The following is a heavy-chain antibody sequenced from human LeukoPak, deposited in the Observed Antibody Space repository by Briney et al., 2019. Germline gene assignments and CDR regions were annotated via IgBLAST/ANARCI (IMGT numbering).Heavy chain of an antibody. V-gene: IGHV4-39*07. CDR1: GGSISSSSYY. CDR3: ARVGNISYYYMDV. CDR2: IYYSGST. Sequence: SETLSLTCTVSGGSISSSSYYWGWIRQPPGKGLEWIGSIYYSGSTYYNPSLKSRVTISVDTSKNQFSLKLSSVTAADTAVYYCARVGNISYYYMDVWGKGTTVTVSS. J-gene: IGHJ6*03. D-gene: IGHD2/OR15-2a*01.